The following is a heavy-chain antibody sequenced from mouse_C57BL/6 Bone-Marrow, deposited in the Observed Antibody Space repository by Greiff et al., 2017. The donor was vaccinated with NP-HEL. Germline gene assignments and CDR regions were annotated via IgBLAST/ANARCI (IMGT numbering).Heavy chain of an antibody. CDR3: ARWGGLRRAY. CDR1: GYTFTSYW. CDR2: IHPNSGST. J-gene: IGHJ3*01. D-gene: IGHD2-4*01. Sequence: QVHVKQSGAELVKPGASVKLSCKASGYTFTSYWMHWVKQRPGQGLEWIGMIHPNSGSTNYNEKFKSKATLTVDKSSSTAYMQLSSLTSEDSAVYYCARWGGLRRAYWGQGTLVTVSA. V-gene: IGHV1-64*01.